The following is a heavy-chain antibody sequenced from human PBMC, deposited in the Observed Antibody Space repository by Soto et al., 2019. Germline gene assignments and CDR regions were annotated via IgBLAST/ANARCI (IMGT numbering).Heavy chain of an antibody. Sequence: QVQLVQSGDEVKKPGASVKVSCKASGYIFVNYGIARVRQAPGQGLEWMGWISPYTGNTHSATKVQGRLTMTTDTSTSTAYMDLGSPTSDDTAVYYCVMVDNYVTPTPQDVWGQGTTVTVSS. CDR2: ISPYTGNT. CDR3: VMVDNYVTPTPQDV. V-gene: IGHV1-18*01. D-gene: IGHD3-16*01. CDR1: GYIFVNYG. J-gene: IGHJ6*02.